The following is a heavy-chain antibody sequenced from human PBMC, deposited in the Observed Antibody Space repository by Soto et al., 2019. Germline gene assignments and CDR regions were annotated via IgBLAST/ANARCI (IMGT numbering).Heavy chain of an antibody. V-gene: IGHV3-11*01. J-gene: IGHJ5*02. CDR3: ARRAGPPYHDFWSGYSMYNWFDP. Sequence: LRLSCAASGFTFSDYYMSWIRQAPGKGLEWVSYISSSGSTIYYADSVKGRFTISRDNAKNSLYLQMNSLRAEDTAVYYCARRAGPPYHDFWSGYSMYNWFDPWGQGTLVTVSS. CDR2: ISSSGSTI. CDR1: GFTFSDYY. D-gene: IGHD3-3*01.